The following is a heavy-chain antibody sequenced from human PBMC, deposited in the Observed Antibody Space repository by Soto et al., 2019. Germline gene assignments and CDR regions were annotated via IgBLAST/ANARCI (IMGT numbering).Heavy chain of an antibody. J-gene: IGHJ6*02. CDR2: IIPIFATA. V-gene: IGHV1-69*01. CDR3: ARSVSFRYQLLKRGMDV. Sequence: QVQLVQSGAEVKKPGSSVKVSCKASGGTFSSYAISWVRQAPGQGLEWMGGIIPIFATANYAQKFQGRVMITVDESTSTAYMELSSLRSEDTAVYHCARSVSFRYQLLKRGMDVWGQGTTVTVSS. D-gene: IGHD2-2*01. CDR1: GGTFSSYA.